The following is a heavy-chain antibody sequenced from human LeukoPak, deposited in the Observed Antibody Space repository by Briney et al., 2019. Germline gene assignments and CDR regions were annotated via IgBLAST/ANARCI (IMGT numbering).Heavy chain of an antibody. CDR3: AREEVAVAATVIWFDP. J-gene: IGHJ5*02. V-gene: IGHV1-46*01. Sequence: ASVKVSCKASGYTFTSYYMHWVRQAPGQGLEWMGIINPSGGSTSYAQKFQGRVTMTRDMSTSTVYMELSSLRSEDTAVYYCAREEVAVAATVIWFDPWGQGTLVTVSS. CDR2: INPSGGST. D-gene: IGHD2-15*01. CDR1: GYTFTSYY.